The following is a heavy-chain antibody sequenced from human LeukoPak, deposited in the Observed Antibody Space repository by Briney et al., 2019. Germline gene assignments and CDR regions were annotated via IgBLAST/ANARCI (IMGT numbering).Heavy chain of an antibody. J-gene: IGHJ3*02. CDR2: INPNSGGT. Sequence: GAPVKVSCKASGYTFTGYYMHWVRQAPGQGLEWMGRINPNSGGTNYAQKFQGRVTMTRDTSISTAYMELSRLRSDDTAVYYCARDSLGAHAFDIWGQGTMVTVSS. CDR1: GYTFTGYY. CDR3: ARDSLGAHAFDI. V-gene: IGHV1-2*06. D-gene: IGHD3-16*01.